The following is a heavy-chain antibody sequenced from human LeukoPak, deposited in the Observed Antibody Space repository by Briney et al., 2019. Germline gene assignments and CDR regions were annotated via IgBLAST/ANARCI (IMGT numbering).Heavy chain of an antibody. V-gene: IGHV4-59*12. J-gene: IGHJ4*02. CDR2: IYHSGST. Sequence: SETLSLTCTVSGGSISSYYWSWIRQPPGKGLEWIGYIYHSGSTYYNPSLKSRVTISVDRSKNQFSLKLSSVTAADTAVYYCARSLDTAMAPLDYWGQGTLVTVSS. CDR3: ARSLDTAMAPLDY. D-gene: IGHD5-18*01. CDR1: GGSISSYY.